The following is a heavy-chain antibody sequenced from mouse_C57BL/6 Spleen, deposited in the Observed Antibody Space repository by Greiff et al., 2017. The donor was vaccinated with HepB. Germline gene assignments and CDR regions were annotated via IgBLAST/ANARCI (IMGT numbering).Heavy chain of an antibody. Sequence: QVQLQPGTELVKPGASVKLSCKASGYTFTSYWMHWVKQRPGQGLEWLGNINPSNGGTNYNEKFESKATLTVDKSTSTAYMQLSSLTSEDSAVYYCARGGNYVDFDYWGEGTTLTVSS. J-gene: IGHJ2*01. V-gene: IGHV1-53*01. CDR3: ARGGNYVDFDY. D-gene: IGHD2-1*01. CDR1: GYTFTSYW. CDR2: INPSNGGT.